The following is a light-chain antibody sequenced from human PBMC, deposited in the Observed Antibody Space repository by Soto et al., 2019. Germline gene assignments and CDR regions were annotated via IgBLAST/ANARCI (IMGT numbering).Light chain of an antibody. J-gene: IGKJ5*01. Sequence: EIVLTQSSGTLSLPTGERATLSCRASLSVRSSYLAWYQQRPGQPPRLLMDGATRATGIPDRFSGSGSGTDFILTISRLEPEDFALYYCQQYGSSPITFGQGTRLEI. CDR2: GA. CDR3: QQYGSSPIT. CDR1: LSVRSSY. V-gene: IGKV3-20*01.